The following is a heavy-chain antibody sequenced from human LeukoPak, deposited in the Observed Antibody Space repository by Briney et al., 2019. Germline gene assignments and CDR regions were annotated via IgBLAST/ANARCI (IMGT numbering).Heavy chain of an antibody. J-gene: IGHJ4*02. Sequence: GGSLRLSCAASGFTFSSYGMHWVRQAPGKGLEWVAVIWYDGSNKYYADSEKGRFTISRDNSKNTLYLQMNSLRAEDTAVYYCARDLSDAFDFDYWGQGTLVTVSS. CDR2: IWYDGSNK. CDR3: ARDLSDAFDFDY. CDR1: GFTFSSYG. D-gene: IGHD3-16*01. V-gene: IGHV3-33*01.